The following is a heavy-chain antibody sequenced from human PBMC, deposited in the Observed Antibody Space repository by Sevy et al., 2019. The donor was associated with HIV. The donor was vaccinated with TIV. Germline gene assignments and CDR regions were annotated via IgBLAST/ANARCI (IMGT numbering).Heavy chain of an antibody. J-gene: IGHJ3*02. CDR3: SSLRSEDTAVYYCARGGYSYGYQAFDI. Sequence: ASVKVSCKAPGGTFSSYALSWVRQAPGQGLEWMGGIIPVFGTTNYAQKSQGRVTITADESTSTAYMELSSLRSEDTAYMELSSLRSEDTAVYYCARGGYSYGYQAFDIWGQGTMVTVSS. V-gene: IGHV1-69*13. CDR2: IIPVFGTT. CDR1: GGTFSSYA. D-gene: IGHD5-18*01.